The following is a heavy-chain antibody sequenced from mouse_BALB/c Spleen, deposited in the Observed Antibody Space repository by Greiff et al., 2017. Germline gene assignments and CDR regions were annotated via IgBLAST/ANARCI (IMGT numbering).Heavy chain of an antibody. J-gene: IGHJ4*01. CDR3: AREVSTMITTDYAMDY. Sequence: EVQLQESGPELVKPGASVKISCKASGYTFTDYNMHWVKQSHGKSLEWIGYIYPYNGGTGYNQKFKSKATLTVDNSSSTAYMELRSLTSEDSAVYYCAREVSTMITTDYAMDYWGQGTSVTVSS. D-gene: IGHD2-4*01. CDR1: GYTFTDYN. CDR2: IYPYNGGT. V-gene: IGHV1S29*02.